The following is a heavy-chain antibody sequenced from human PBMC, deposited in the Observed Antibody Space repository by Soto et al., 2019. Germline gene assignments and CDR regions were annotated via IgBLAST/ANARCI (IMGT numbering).Heavy chain of an antibody. D-gene: IGHD3-10*01. V-gene: IGHV3-74*01. CDR1: GFTFNNFW. CDR2: INTDGSDT. Sequence: EVQLVESGGGLVQPGGSLRLSCAASGFTFNNFWLHWVRQGPGKGLEWVSRINTDGSDTSYADSVKGRFAISRDNAKSTLFLQMDSLRAEDTAVYYCARRGQIAGPAYWGQGTLVTVSS. CDR3: ARRGQIAGPAY. J-gene: IGHJ4*02.